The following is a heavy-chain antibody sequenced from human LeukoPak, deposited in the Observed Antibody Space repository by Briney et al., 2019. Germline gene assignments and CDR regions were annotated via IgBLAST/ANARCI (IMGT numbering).Heavy chain of an antibody. J-gene: IGHJ4*02. CDR1: GYTFTSYD. CDR3: ARGPMVRGVAGVVY. Sequence: ASVKVSCKAPGYTFTSYDINWVRQATGQGLEWVGWMNPNSGNTGYARKFQGRVTMTRNTSISTAYMELSSLRSEDTAVYYCARGPMVRGVAGVVYWGQGTLVTVSS. V-gene: IGHV1-8*01. D-gene: IGHD3-10*01. CDR2: MNPNSGNT.